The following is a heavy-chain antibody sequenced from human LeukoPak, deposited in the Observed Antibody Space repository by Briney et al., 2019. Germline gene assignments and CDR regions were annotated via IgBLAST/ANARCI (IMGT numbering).Heavy chain of an antibody. CDR2: IIPIFGTA. CDR3: ARESGDSIAARRDTWWFDP. V-gene: IGHV1-69*06. Sequence: ASVKVSCKASGGTFSSYAISWVRQAPGQGREWMGGIIPIFGTANYAQKFQGRVTITADKSTSTAYMELSSLRSEDTAVYYCARESGDSIAARRDTWWFDPWGQGTLVTVSS. CDR1: GGTFSSYA. J-gene: IGHJ5*02. D-gene: IGHD6-6*01.